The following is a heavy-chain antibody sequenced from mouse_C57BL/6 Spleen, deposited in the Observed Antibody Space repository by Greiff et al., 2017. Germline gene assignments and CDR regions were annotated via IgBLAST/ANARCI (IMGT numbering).Heavy chain of an antibody. CDR2: IHPNSGST. Sequence: VQLQQPGAELVKPGASVKLSCKASGYTFTSYWMHWVKQRPGQGLEWIGMIHPNSGSTNYNEKFKSKATLTVDKSSSTAYMQLISLTSEDSAVYYCARSDGTPYYDYWGQGTTLTVSS. CDR3: ARSDGTPYYDY. V-gene: IGHV1-64*01. J-gene: IGHJ2*01. CDR1: GYTFTSYW. D-gene: IGHD4-1*01.